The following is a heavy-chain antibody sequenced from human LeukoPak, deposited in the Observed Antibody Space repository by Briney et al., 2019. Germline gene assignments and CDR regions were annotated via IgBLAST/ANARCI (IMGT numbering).Heavy chain of an antibody. CDR2: IYPGDSDT. CDR3: ARQYCSSTSCSRAEYFQH. V-gene: IGHV5-51*01. Sequence: GESLKISCKGSGYSFTSYWIGWGRQMPGKGLEWMGIIYPGDSDTRYSPSFQGQVTISADKSFSTAYLQWSSLKASDTAMYYCARQYCSSTSCSRAEYFQHWGQGTLVTVSS. D-gene: IGHD2-2*01. J-gene: IGHJ1*01. CDR1: GYSFTSYW.